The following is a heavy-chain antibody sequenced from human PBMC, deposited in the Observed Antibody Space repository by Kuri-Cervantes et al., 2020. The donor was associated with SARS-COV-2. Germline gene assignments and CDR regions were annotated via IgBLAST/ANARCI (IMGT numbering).Heavy chain of an antibody. J-gene: IGHJ4*02. CDR1: ESIFSNAW. CDR2: IKSKTDGGTT. D-gene: IGHD2-15*01. CDR3: AKDRVYCSGGSCPLYY. V-gene: IGHV3-15*01. Sequence: GESLKISCAASESIFSNAWMSWVRQAPGKGLEWVGRIKSKTDGGTTDYAAPVKGRFTISRDDSKNTLYLQMNSLKTEDTAVYYCAKDRVYCSGGSCPLYYWGQGTLVTVSS.